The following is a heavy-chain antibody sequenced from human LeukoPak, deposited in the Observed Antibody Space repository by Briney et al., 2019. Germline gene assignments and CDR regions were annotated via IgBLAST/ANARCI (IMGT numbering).Heavy chain of an antibody. D-gene: IGHD3-22*01. J-gene: IGHJ6*02. V-gene: IGHV4-30-2*01. Sequence: NTSETLSLTCAVYGGSFSGYSWSWIRQPPGEGLEWIGYIYHSGSTYYNPSLKSRVTISVDRSKNQFSLKLSSVTAADTAVYYCARGRYDSSGYYGMDVWGQGTTVTVSS. CDR2: IYHSGST. CDR1: GGSFSGYS. CDR3: ARGRYDSSGYYGMDV.